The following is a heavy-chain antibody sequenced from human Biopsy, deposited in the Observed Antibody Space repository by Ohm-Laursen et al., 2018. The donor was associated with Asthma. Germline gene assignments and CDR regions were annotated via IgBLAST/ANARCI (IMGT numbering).Heavy chain of an antibody. D-gene: IGHD1-26*01. V-gene: IGHV3-30*18. CDR2: ISFDGRNK. J-gene: IGHJ4*02. CDR3: AKDVFPGWELRRGPDY. CDR1: GFTFSNYG. Sequence: SLRLSCAASGFTFSNYGMHWVRQAPGKGLDWVAVISFDGRNKNYTGSVKGRFTISRDNSRNTLHLQMNSLRAEDTAVYYCAKDVFPGWELRRGPDYWGQGTLVTVSS.